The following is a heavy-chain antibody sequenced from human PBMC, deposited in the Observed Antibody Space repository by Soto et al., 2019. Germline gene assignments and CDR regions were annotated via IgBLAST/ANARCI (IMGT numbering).Heavy chain of an antibody. J-gene: IGHJ6*03. Sequence: QVQLQESGPGLVKPSETLSLTCTVSGGSISSYYWCCIRLPPGKGLEWIGYIYYSGSTNYNPSRNSRVTTTADTSKNQFSLKLSSVTAADTAVYYCARSSYSGFYYYYYMDVWGKGTTVTVSS. V-gene: IGHV4-59*01. CDR1: GGSISSYY. CDR3: ARSSYSGFYYYYYMDV. D-gene: IGHD2-15*01. CDR2: IYYSGST.